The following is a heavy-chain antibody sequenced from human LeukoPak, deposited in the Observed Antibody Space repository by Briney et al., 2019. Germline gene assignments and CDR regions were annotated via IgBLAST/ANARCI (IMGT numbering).Heavy chain of an antibody. Sequence: GASVKVSCKASGYDFTGYYVHWVRQAPGQGLEWMGWMNPNSGNTGYAQKFQGRVTITRDTSASTAYMELSSLRSEDTAVYYCARGRILGYSYGTLGYWGQGTLVTVSS. J-gene: IGHJ4*02. D-gene: IGHD5-18*01. V-gene: IGHV1-8*03. CDR1: GYDFTGYY. CDR3: ARGRILGYSYGTLGY. CDR2: MNPNSGNT.